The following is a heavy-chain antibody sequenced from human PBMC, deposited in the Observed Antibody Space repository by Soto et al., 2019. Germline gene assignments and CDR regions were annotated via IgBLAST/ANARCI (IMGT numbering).Heavy chain of an antibody. CDR3: AKAYFVWSSEQPYYFDY. CDR2: ISGSGGRS. D-gene: IGHD3-16*01. Sequence: GGSLRLSCAASGFTFSNYAMTWVRQGPGRGLEWVSGISGSGGRSYYADSVKGRFTISRDNSKSTLYLQMNSLRAEDTAVYYCAKAYFVWSSEQPYYFDYWGQGTLVTVSS. CDR1: GFTFSNYA. V-gene: IGHV3-23*01. J-gene: IGHJ4*02.